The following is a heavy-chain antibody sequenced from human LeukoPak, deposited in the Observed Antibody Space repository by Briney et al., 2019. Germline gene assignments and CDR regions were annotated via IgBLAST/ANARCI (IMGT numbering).Heavy chain of an antibody. CDR3: KQKTAYDILTGYFIYYFDY. D-gene: IGHD3-9*01. J-gene: IGHJ4*02. CDR2: VYYSGST. CDR1: GGYISSGDYY. Sequence: PSQTLSLTCTVSGGYISSGDYYWSWIRQPPGKGLEWIGYVYYSGSTYYNPSLKSRVTISVDTSKNQFSLKLSSVTAADTAVYFCKQKTAYDILTGYFIYYFDYWGQGTLVTVSS. V-gene: IGHV4-30-4*01.